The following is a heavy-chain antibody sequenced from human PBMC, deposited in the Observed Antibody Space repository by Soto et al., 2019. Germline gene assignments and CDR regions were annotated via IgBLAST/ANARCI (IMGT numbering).Heavy chain of an antibody. CDR2: INPSGGST. CDR3: ARDGTAHIAVASYYYYYGMDV. J-gene: IGHJ6*02. Sequence: ASVKVSCKASGYTFTSYYMHWVRQAPGQGLEWMGIINPSGGSTSYAQKFQGRVTMTRDTSTSTVYMELSSLRSEDTAVYYCARDGTAHIAVASYYYYYGMDVWGQGTTVTV. CDR1: GYTFTSYY. D-gene: IGHD6-19*01. V-gene: IGHV1-46*01.